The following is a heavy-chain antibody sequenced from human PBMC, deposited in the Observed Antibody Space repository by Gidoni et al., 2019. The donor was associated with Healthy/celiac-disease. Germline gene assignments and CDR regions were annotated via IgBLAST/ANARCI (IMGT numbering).Heavy chain of an antibody. V-gene: IGHV4-4*02. CDR1: GGSISSSNW. CDR2: IYHSGST. J-gene: IGHJ6*02. CDR3: AREGSEWLRQYYYYYYGMDV. Sequence: QVQLQESGPGLVKPSGTLSLTCAVSGGSISSSNWWSWVRQPPGKGLEWIGEIYHSGSTNYNPSLKSRVTISVDKSKNQFSLKLSSVTAADTAVYYCAREGSEWLRQYYYYYYGMDVWGQGTTVTVSS. D-gene: IGHD5-12*01.